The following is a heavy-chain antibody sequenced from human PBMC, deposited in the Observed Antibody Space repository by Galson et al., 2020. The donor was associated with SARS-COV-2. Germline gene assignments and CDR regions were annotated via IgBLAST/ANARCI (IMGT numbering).Heavy chain of an antibody. CDR1: GYTLTELS. J-gene: IGHJ5*02. Sequence: ASVKVSCKVSGYTLTELSMHWVRQAPGKGLEWMGGFDPEDGETIYAQKFQGRVTMTEDTSTDTAYMELSSLRSEDTAVYYCATGPPVAVAGWFDHWGQGTLVTVSS. V-gene: IGHV1-24*01. CDR3: ATGPPVAVAGWFDH. CDR2: FDPEDGET. D-gene: IGHD6-19*01.